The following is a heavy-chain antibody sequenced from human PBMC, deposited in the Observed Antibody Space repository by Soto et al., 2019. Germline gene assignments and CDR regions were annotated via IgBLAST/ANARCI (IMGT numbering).Heavy chain of an antibody. V-gene: IGHV1-18*01. CDR2: ISAYNGNT. D-gene: IGHD6-13*01. Sequence: GASVKVSCKASGYMFSSYAISWVRQAPGQGLEWMGWISAYNGNTNYAQKFQGRVTMTRNTSISTAYMELSSLRSEDTAVYYCARYDGAAGMGYWGQGTLVTVSS. CDR1: GYMFSSYA. J-gene: IGHJ4*02. CDR3: ARYDGAAGMGY.